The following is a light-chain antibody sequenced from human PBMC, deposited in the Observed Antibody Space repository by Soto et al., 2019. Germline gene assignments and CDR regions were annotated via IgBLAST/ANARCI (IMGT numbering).Light chain of an antibody. Sequence: EIVLTQSPATLSSFPGDRVTLSCRASQYINTRLAWYQHRPGQAPRLLIYQTSIRAAGIPARFSASGSGTDFTLTISDVQPEDFALYYCHQRQSWPRTFGQGTKGISN. CDR2: QTS. V-gene: IGKV3-11*01. J-gene: IGKJ1*01. CDR1: QYINTR. CDR3: HQRQSWPRT.